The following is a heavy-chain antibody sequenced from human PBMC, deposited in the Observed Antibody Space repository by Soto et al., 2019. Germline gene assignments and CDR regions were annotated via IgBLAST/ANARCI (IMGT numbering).Heavy chain of an antibody. D-gene: IGHD1-7*01. CDR2: ISAYNGHT. CDR3: ARDYVDWNYHSWRAFDP. Sequence: ASVKVSCKASGYSFVNYGINWVRQAPGQGLEWMGWISAYNGHTNYPQKFQGRVTITADESTSTAYMELSSLRSEDTAVYYCARDYVDWNYHSWRAFDPWGQGTLVTVSS. V-gene: IGHV1-18*01. J-gene: IGHJ5*02. CDR1: GYSFVNYG.